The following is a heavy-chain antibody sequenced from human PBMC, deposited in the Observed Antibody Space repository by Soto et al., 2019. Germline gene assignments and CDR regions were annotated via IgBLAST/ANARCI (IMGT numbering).Heavy chain of an antibody. D-gene: IGHD1-26*01. CDR3: AKVLSSGSYSGALEY. V-gene: IGHV3-53*01. CDR2: IYSGGST. J-gene: IGHJ4*02. Sequence: GGSLRLSCAASGFTVSSNYMSWVRQAPGKGLEWVSVIYSGGSTYADSVKGRFTISRDNSKNTLYLQMNSLRVEDTAVYYCAKVLSSGSYSGALEYWGQGALVTVSS. CDR1: GFTVSSNY.